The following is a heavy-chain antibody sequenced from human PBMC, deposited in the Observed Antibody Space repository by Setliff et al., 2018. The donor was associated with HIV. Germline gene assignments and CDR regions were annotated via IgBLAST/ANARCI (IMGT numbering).Heavy chain of an antibody. CDR3: ARGDAMTSLGAFDI. Sequence: SETLSLTCTDSGGSITSGGFYWSWIRRYPQKGLEWIGYIYYSGGTYYNPSLKSRVTMSVDTSKNQFSLKLSSVTAADTAVYYCARGDAMTSLGAFDIWGQGTVVTVSS. CDR1: GGSITSGGFY. CDR2: IYYSGGT. V-gene: IGHV4-31*03. D-gene: IGHD2-2*01. J-gene: IGHJ3*02.